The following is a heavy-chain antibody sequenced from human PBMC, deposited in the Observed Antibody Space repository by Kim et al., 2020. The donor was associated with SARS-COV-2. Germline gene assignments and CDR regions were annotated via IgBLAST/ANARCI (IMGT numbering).Heavy chain of an antibody. J-gene: IGHJ4*02. CDR2: ISWNSGSI. CDR3: AKDLWFGELSYFDY. Sequence: GGSLRLSCAASGFTFGDYAMHWVRQAPGKGLEWVSGISWNSGSIGYADSVKGRFTISRDNAKNSLYLQMNSLRAEDTALYYCAKDLWFGELSYFDYWGQGNLVTVST. CDR1: GFTFGDYA. D-gene: IGHD3-10*01. V-gene: IGHV3-9*01.